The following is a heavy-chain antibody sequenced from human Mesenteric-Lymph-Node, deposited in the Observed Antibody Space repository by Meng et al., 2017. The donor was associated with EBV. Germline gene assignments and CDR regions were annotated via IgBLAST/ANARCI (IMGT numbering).Heavy chain of an antibody. V-gene: IGHV1-8*01. D-gene: IGHD2-2*01. CDR2: MNPDNGNT. J-gene: IGHJ4*02. Sequence: QVQLVQAGAEVKEPGASVKVSCKASGYTFTSYDINWVRQATGQGLEWIGWMNPDNGNTASAEKFQGRVTMTRNTSTNTAYMELNSLTSEDTAVYYCSRDSIYQGRDSWGQGTLVTVSS. CDR1: GYTFTSYD. CDR3: SRDSIYQGRDS.